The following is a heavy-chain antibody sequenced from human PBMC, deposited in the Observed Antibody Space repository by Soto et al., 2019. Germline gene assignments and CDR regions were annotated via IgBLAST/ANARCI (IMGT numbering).Heavy chain of an antibody. V-gene: IGHV3-30*18. Sequence: QVQLVESGGGVVQPGRSLRLSCAASGFTFSSYGMHWVRQAPGKGLEWVAVISYDGSNKYYADSVKGRFTISRDNSKNXLYLQMNSLRAEDTAVYYCGKCRLGYGDYYYGMDVWGQGTTVTVSS. CDR2: ISYDGSNK. D-gene: IGHD4-17*01. J-gene: IGHJ6*02. CDR1: GFTFSSYG. CDR3: GKCRLGYGDYYYGMDV.